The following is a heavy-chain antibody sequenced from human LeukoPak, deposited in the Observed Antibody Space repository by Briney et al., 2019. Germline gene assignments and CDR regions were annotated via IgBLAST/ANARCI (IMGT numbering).Heavy chain of an antibody. CDR2: FDPEDGET. CDR1: GYTLTELS. CDR3: ARVPGPRDGYNYPLDY. V-gene: IGHV1-24*01. D-gene: IGHD5-24*01. J-gene: IGHJ4*02. Sequence: EASVKVSCKVSGYTLTELSMHWVRQAPGKGLEWMGGFDPEDGETIYAQKFQGRVTMTEDTSTDTAYMELSSLRSEDTAVYYCARVPGPRDGYNYPLDYWGQGTLVTVSS.